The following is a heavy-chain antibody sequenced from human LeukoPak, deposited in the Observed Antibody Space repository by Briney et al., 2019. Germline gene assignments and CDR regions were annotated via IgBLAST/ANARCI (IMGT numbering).Heavy chain of an antibody. Sequence: PSETLSLICTVSGYSISSGYYWGWIRQPPGKGLEWIGSIYHSGSTYYDPSLKSRVTISVDTSKNQFSLKLSSVTAADTAVYYCARQGSGSYYNRGYYFDYWGQGTLVTVSS. CDR3: ARQGSGSYYNRGYYFDY. CDR1: GYSISSGYY. J-gene: IGHJ4*02. D-gene: IGHD3-10*01. V-gene: IGHV4-38-2*02. CDR2: IYHSGST.